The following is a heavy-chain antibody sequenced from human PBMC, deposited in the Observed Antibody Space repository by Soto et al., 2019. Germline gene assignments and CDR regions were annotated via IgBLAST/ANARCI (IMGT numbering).Heavy chain of an antibody. CDR2: ISYDGSNK. CDR3: ARDIGYYDSSEDGMDV. V-gene: IGHV3-30-3*01. CDR1: GFTFSSYA. J-gene: IGHJ6*02. Sequence: QVQLVESGGGVVQPGRSLRLSCAASGFTFSSYAMHWVRQAPGKGLEWVAVISYDGSNKYYADSAKGRFTISRDNSKNTLYLQMNSLRAEDTAVYYCARDIGYYDSSEDGMDVWGQGTTVTVSS. D-gene: IGHD3-22*01.